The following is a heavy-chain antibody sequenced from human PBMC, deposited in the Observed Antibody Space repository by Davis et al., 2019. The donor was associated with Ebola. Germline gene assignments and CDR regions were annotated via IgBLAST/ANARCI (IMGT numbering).Heavy chain of an antibody. J-gene: IGHJ6*02. CDR1: GGSISSGDYY. Sequence: MPSETLSLTCTVSGGSISSGDYYWSWIRQPPGKGLEWIGYIYYSGSTYYNPSLKSRVTISVDTSKNQFSLKLSSVTAADTAVYYCARGPHYYGMDVWGQGTTVTVSS. V-gene: IGHV4-30-4*01. CDR2: IYYSGST. CDR3: ARGPHYYGMDV.